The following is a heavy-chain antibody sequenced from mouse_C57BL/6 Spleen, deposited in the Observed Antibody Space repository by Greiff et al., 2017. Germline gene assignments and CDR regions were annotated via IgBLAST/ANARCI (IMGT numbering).Heavy chain of an antibody. Sequence: VMLVESGGGLVQPGGSLSLSCAASGFTFTDYYMSWVRQPPGKALEWLGFIRNKANGYTTEYSASVKGRFTISRDNSQSILYLQMNALRAEDSATYYCARYTTVVATDYFDYWGQGTTLTVSS. V-gene: IGHV7-3*01. CDR3: ARYTTVVATDYFDY. J-gene: IGHJ2*01. CDR1: GFTFTDYY. D-gene: IGHD1-1*01. CDR2: IRNKANGYTT.